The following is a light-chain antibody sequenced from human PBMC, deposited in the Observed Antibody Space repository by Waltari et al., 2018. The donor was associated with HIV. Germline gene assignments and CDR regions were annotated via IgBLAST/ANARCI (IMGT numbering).Light chain of an antibody. CDR3: CSYAGSSIFGV. CDR1: SSAVRSYNL. CDR2: EVN. Sequence: QSALPQPASGAGSPVQSITISCTGTSSAVRSYNLVSWYQQHPGKAPKLMIYEVNKWPSGVSNRFSGSKSGNTASLTISGIQAEDEADYYCCSYAGSSIFGVFGGGTKLTVL. V-gene: IGLV2-23*02. J-gene: IGLJ3*02.